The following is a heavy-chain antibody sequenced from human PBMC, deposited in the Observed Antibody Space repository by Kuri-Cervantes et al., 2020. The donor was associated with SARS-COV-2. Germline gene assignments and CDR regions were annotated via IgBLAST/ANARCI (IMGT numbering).Heavy chain of an antibody. V-gene: IGHV1-46*01. CDR2: INPSGGST. D-gene: IGHD2-2*01. J-gene: IGHJ4*02. CDR3: ARAGYCSSTSCRNVPPNGDY. Sequence: ASVKVSCKASGGTFSSYAISWVRQAPGQGLEWMGIINPSGGSTSYAQKFQGRVTMTRDTSTSTVYMELSSLRSEDTAVYYCARAGYCSSTSCRNVPPNGDYWGQGTLVTVSS. CDR1: GGTFSSYA.